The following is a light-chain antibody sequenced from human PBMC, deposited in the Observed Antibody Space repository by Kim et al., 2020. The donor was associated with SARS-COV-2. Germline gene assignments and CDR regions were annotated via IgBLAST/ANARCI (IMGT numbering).Light chain of an antibody. J-gene: IGLJ2*01. CDR3: AAWDDSLMVV. V-gene: IGLV1-44*01. Sequence: VLTQPPSASGTPGQRVTISCSGGRSNIGSNTVNWHQQLPGTAPILLIYNNNQRPSGVPDRFSGSKSGTSASLASSGLQAEDEADYYCAAWDDSLMVVFGGGTQLTVL. CDR2: NNN. CDR1: RSNIGSNT.